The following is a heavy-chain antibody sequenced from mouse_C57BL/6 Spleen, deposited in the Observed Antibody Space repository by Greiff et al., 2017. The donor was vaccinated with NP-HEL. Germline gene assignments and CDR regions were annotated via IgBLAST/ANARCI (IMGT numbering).Heavy chain of an antibody. J-gene: IGHJ1*03. D-gene: IGHD1-1*01. Sequence: QVQLQQPGAELVRPGSSVKLSCKASGYTFTSYWMDWVKQRPGQGLEWIGNIYPSDSETHYNQKFKDKATLTVDKSSSTAYMQLSSLTSEDSAVYYCARRGYRSSYWYFDVWGTGTTVTVSS. CDR3: ARRGYRSSYWYFDV. V-gene: IGHV1-61*01. CDR2: IYPSDSET. CDR1: GYTFTSYW.